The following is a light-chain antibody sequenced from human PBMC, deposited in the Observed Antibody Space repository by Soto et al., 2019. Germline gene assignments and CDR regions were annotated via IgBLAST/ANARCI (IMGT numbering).Light chain of an antibody. CDR3: QSYDSSLYGYV. J-gene: IGLJ1*01. V-gene: IGLV7-43*01. Sequence: QAVVTQEPSLTVSPGGTVTLTCASSTGAVTSGFYTSWFQQKPGQSPRALIYSASKKHSWTPARFSGSLIGGKAALTLSGVQPEDEADYYCQSYDSSLYGYVFGSGTKVTVL. CDR1: TGAVTSGFY. CDR2: SAS.